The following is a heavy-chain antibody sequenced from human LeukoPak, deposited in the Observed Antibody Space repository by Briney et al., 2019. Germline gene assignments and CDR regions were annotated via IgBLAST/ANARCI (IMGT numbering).Heavy chain of an antibody. CDR3: ARGNSFDP. CDR2: ISYDGSNK. V-gene: IGHV3-30*04. CDR1: GFTFSSYA. J-gene: IGHJ5*02. Sequence: GGSLRLSCAASGFTFSSYAMHWVRQAPGKGLEWVAVISYDGSNKYYADSVKGRFTISRDNSKNTLYLQMNSLRAEDTAVYYCARGNSFDPWGQGTLVNVPS.